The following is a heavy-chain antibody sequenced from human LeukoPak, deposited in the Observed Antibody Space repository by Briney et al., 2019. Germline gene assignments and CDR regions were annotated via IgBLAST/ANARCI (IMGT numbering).Heavy chain of an antibody. CDR1: GFTFSDYY. Sequence: GGSLRLSCAASGFTFSDYYMSWIRQAPWKGLEWVLYIGGRGRTIYYADSVKGRFTISRDNAKNSLYLQMNSLRAEDTAVYYCASPYSSGNDAFDIWGQGTMVTVSS. J-gene: IGHJ3*02. V-gene: IGHV3-11*04. CDR3: ASPYSSGNDAFDI. D-gene: IGHD6-19*01. CDR2: IGGRGRTI.